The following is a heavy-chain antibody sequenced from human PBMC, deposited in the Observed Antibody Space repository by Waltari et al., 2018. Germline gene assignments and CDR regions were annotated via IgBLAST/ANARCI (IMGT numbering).Heavy chain of an antibody. D-gene: IGHD3-3*01. J-gene: IGHJ4*02. CDR3: SRVRDFWRGYYMDY. Sequence: EVQLVESGGGLLQPGRSLRLSWRDSGFSFGAFALSWFRQAPGKGLDWVGFIRSKAYGGTTDYAASVKGRFTISRDDSKSIAYLQMNSLKTEDTAVYYCSRVRDFWRGYYMDYWGQGILVTVSS. CDR2: IRSKAYGGTT. V-gene: IGHV3-49*03. CDR1: GFSFGAFA.